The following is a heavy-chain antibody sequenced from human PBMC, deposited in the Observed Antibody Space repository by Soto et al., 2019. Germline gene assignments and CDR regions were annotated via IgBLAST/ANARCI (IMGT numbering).Heavy chain of an antibody. CDR2: IIPMFGTA. CDR3: ASGIQLWLRRINNGYSG. Sequence: QVQLVQSGAEVKKPESSVKVSCKAPGGTFSTYAISWVRQAPGQGLEWMGGIIPMFGTANYAQRFQDRVTITRDASTNTVSMELSSLRSEDTAVYFCASGIQLWLRRINNGYSGWGQGTLVTVSS. CDR1: GGTFSTYA. V-gene: IGHV1-69*05. D-gene: IGHD5-18*01. J-gene: IGHJ4*02.